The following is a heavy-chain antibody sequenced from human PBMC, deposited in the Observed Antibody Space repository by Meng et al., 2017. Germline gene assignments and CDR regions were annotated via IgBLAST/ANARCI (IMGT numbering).Heavy chain of an antibody. J-gene: IGHJ4*02. CDR2: IDWDDDK. CDR3: ARINVGDGYGTFDY. CDR1: GFSLSTSGMC. D-gene: IGHD5-24*01. V-gene: IGHV2-70*01. Sequence: SGPTLVKPTQTLTLTCTFSGFSLSTSGMCVSWIRQPPGKALEWLAHIDWDDDKYYSTSLKTRHTISKDTSKNQVVLTITNMDPVDTPTYYCARINVGDGYGTFDYWGQGTRVTVSS.